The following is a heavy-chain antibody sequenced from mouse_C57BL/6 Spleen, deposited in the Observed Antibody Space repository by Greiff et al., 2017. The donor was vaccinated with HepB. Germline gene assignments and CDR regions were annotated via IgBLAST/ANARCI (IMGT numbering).Heavy chain of an antibody. J-gene: IGHJ4*01. CDR2: ISSGGSYT. CDR3: ARHDYSNYDAMDY. CDR1: GFTFSSYG. V-gene: IGHV5-6*02. D-gene: IGHD2-5*01. Sequence: DVMLVESGGDLVKPGGSLKLSCAASGFTFSSYGMSWVRQTPDKRLEWVATISSGGSYTYYPDSVKGRFTISRDNAKNTLYLQMSSLKSEDTAMYYCARHDYSNYDAMDYWGQGTSVTVSS.